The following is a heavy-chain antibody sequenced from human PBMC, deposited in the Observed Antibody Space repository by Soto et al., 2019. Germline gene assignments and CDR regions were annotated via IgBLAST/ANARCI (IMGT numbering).Heavy chain of an antibody. V-gene: IGHV1-69*06. CDR2: IIPIFGTA. J-gene: IGHJ6*02. CDR3: ARDNDSPPRGYSSSYGMDV. D-gene: IGHD6-13*01. Sequence: ASVKVSCKASGGTFSSYAISWVRQAPGQGLEWMGGIIPIFGTANYGQKFQGRVTITADKSTSTAYMELSSLRSEDTAVYYCARDNDSPPRGYSSSYGMDVWGQGTTVTVSS. CDR1: GGTFSSYA.